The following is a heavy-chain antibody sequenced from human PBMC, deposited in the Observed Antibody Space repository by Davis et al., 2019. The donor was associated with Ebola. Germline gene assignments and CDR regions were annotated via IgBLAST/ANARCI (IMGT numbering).Heavy chain of an antibody. CDR3: AKDAWSDQDYNDNYFDH. V-gene: IGHV3-30*18. D-gene: IGHD3-16*01. CDR2: ISYDGSNK. Sequence: GESLKISCAASGCTFSAMHWVRQSPGKGLEWVAGISYDGSNKYYGDSVKGRFTISRDISKNTLTLQMDSLRAEDTAVYYCAKDAWSDQDYNDNYFDHWGQGALVTVSS. CDR1: GCTFSA. J-gene: IGHJ4*02.